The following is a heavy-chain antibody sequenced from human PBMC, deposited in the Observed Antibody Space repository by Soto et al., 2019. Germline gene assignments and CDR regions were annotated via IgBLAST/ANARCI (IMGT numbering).Heavy chain of an antibody. J-gene: IGHJ6*02. CDR3: AKNHAPQGGSSSGSYIHYYYYGMDV. Sequence: HPGGSLRLSCAPSGFTFSSYGMHWVRQAPGKGLEWVAVISHDGSNTYYADSVKGRFTISRDNSRNTVHLQMNSLRAEDTAVYYCAKNHAPQGGSSSGSYIHYYYYGMDVWGQGTTVTVSS. D-gene: IGHD2-15*01. CDR1: GFTFSSYG. CDR2: ISHDGSNT. V-gene: IGHV3-30*18.